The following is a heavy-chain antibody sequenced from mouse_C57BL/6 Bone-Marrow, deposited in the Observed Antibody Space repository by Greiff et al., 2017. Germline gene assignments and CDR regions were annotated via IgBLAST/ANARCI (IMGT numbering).Heavy chain of an antibody. CDR2: ISDGGSYT. V-gene: IGHV5-4*01. J-gene: IGHJ3*01. Sequence: EVKLEESGGGLVKPGGSLKLSCAASGFTFSSYAMSWVRQTPEKRLEWVATISDGGSYTYYPDNVKGRFTISRDNAKNNLYLQMSHLKSEDTAMYYCAIDLLWFAYWGQGTLVTVSA. CDR1: GFTFSSYA. D-gene: IGHD2-10*01. CDR3: AIDLLWFAY.